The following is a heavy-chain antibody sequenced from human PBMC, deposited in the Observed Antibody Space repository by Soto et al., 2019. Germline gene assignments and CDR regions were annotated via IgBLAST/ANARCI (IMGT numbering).Heavy chain of an antibody. CDR3: AREWEDYGDYIHYFDY. V-gene: IGHV1-18*01. CDR2: ISAYNGNT. J-gene: IGHJ4*01. CDR1: WFTFTSFV. Sequence: ASEKVSCKAFWFTFTSFVIGWVRQAPGQGLEWMGWISAYNGNTNYAQKLQGRVTMTTDTSTSTAYMELRSLRSDDTAVYYCAREWEDYGDYIHYFDYWG. D-gene: IGHD4-17*01.